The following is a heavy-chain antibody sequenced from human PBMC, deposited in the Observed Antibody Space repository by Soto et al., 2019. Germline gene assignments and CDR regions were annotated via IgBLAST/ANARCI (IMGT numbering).Heavy chain of an antibody. J-gene: IGHJ4*02. V-gene: IGHV1-69*13. D-gene: IGHD2-2*01. CDR3: ARSCSSTSCYGGDDY. CDR2: IIPIFGTA. CDR1: GGTFSSYA. Sequence: SVKVSCKASGGTFSSYAISWVRQAPGQGLEWMGGIIPIFGTANYAQKFQGRVTITADESTSTAYMELSSLRSEDTAVYYCARSCSSTSCYGGDDYWGQGTLVTVSS.